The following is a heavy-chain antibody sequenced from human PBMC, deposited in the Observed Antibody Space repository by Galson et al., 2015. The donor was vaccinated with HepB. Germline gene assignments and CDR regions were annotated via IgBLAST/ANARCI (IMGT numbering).Heavy chain of an antibody. CDR1: GYSFTSYW. Sequence: QSGAKVKKPGESLRISCKGSGYSFTSYWISWVRQMPGKGLEWMGRIDPSDSYTNYSPSFQGHVTISADKSISTAYLQWSSLKASDTAMYYCARLLPYYGGNSVSFDHWGQGTLVTVSS. V-gene: IGHV5-10-1*01. J-gene: IGHJ4*02. D-gene: IGHD4-23*01. CDR2: IDPSDSYT. CDR3: ARLLPYYGGNSVSFDH.